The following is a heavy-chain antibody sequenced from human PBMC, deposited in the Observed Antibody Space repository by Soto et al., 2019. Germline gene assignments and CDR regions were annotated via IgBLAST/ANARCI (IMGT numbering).Heavy chain of an antibody. D-gene: IGHD1-1*01. CDR2: TYYRSKWYS. Sequence: QVQLQQSGPGLVKPSQTLSLTCDISGDSVSSNSAAWNWIRQTPSRGLEWLGRTYYRSKWYSNYAISVKSRVTVNPDTFKNQFSLQLNSVTPEDTAVYYCARGSWDDVSGRYYMDVWGKGTTVTVSS. CDR1: GDSVSSNSAA. V-gene: IGHV6-1*01. CDR3: ARGSWDDVSGRYYMDV. J-gene: IGHJ6*03.